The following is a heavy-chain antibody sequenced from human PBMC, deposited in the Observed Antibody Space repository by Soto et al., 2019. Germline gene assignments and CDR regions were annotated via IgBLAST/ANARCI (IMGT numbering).Heavy chain of an antibody. D-gene: IGHD6-19*01. CDR2: MNPSTGNT. V-gene: IGHV1-8*01. CDR3: ARGRIIVAGGFDP. Sequence: QVQLVQSGAGVKKPGASVKVSCKASGYTFTSYDIIWVRQATGQGLEWMGWMNPSTGNTDSAEKFQGTLTMTRNTSISTVYMELSSLSFEDTAVYYCARGRIIVAGGFDPWGQGTLVTVSS. J-gene: IGHJ5*02. CDR1: GYTFTSYD.